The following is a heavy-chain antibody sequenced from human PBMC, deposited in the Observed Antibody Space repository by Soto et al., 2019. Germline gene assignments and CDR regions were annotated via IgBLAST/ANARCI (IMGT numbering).Heavy chain of an antibody. CDR1: GGTFSTYS. Sequence: QVQLVQSGDEVKKPGSSVKVSCKTSGGTFSTYSIVWVRQAPGEGLEWMGGIIPIFGTANYAQKFQDRVTITADKSTNTAFMELSSLKSEATAMYYCASSSGNNYGVGTNYYFDYWGQGTLVTVSS. J-gene: IGHJ4*02. V-gene: IGHV1-69*06. CDR2: IIPIFGTA. CDR3: ASSSGNNYGVGTNYYFDY. D-gene: IGHD1-26*01.